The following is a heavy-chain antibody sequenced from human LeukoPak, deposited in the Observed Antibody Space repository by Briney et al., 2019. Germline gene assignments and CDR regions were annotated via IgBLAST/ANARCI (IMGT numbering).Heavy chain of an antibody. D-gene: IGHD2-21*01. CDR1: GGSFSGYY. V-gene: IGHV4-34*01. Sequence: SETLSLTCAVYGGSFSGYYWSWIRQPPGKGLEWIGEINHSGSTNYNPSLKSRVTISVDTSKNQFSLKLSSVTAADTAVYYCARHPLANWFDPWGQGTLVTVSS. CDR3: ARHPLANWFDP. CDR2: INHSGST. J-gene: IGHJ5*02.